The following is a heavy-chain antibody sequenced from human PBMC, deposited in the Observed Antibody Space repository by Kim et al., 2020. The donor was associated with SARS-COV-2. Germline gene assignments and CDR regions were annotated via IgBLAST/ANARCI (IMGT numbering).Heavy chain of an antibody. CDR1: GFSFSCCA. D-gene: IGHD1-26*01. Sequence: GGSLRLSCVASGFSFSCCAMSWVRQVPGKGPEWVSSISDDGTSSHYANSVRGRFTISRDDSKNTLYLQLNSLRGEDTALYYCAKDVWDYSGMDVWGQGTTVTVSS. CDR3: AKDVWDYSGMDV. J-gene: IGHJ6*02. V-gene: IGHV3-23*01. CDR2: ISDDGTSS.